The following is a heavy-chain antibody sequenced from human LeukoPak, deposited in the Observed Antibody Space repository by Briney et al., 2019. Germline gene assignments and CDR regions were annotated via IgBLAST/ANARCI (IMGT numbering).Heavy chain of an antibody. CDR3: ARGTLVVPAAHPGMGV. V-gene: IGHV4-34*01. CDR2: INHSGST. J-gene: IGHJ6*04. D-gene: IGHD2-2*01. CDR1: GGSLSGYY. Sequence: PSETLSLTCAVYGGSLSGYYWSWIRQPPGKGLEWIGEINHSGSTNYNPSLKSRVTISVDTSKNQFSLKLSSVTAADTAVYYCARGTLVVPAAHPGMGVWGKGTTVTVSS.